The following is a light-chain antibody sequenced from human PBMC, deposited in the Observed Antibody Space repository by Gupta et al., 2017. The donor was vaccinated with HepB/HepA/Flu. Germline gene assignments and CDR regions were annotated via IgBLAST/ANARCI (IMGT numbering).Light chain of an antibody. CDR2: KAS. J-gene: IGKJ2*04. CDR3: QQYNSYACS. V-gene: IGKV1-5*03. Sequence: DIQMTQSPSTLSASVGDRVTITCRASESISSWLAWYQQKPGKAPKLLIYKASSLESGVPSRFSGSGSGTEFTLTISCLQTDDSATYYCQQYNSYACSFGHGTKLEIK. CDR1: ESISSW.